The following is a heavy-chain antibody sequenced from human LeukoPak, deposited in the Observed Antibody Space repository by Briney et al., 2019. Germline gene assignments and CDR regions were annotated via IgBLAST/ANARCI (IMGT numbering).Heavy chain of an antibody. Sequence: SVKVSCKASGGTFSSYAISWVRQAPGQGLEWMGRIIPIFGTANYAQKFQGRVTITTDESTSTAYMELSSLRSEDTAVYYCARIEWSGYYMHVWVKGTTVTVSS. J-gene: IGHJ6*03. CDR1: GGTFSSYA. D-gene: IGHD3-3*01. CDR2: IIPIFGTA. V-gene: IGHV1-69*05. CDR3: ARIEWSGYYMHV.